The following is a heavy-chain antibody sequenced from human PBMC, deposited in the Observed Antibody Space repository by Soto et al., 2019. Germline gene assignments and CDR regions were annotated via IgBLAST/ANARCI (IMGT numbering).Heavy chain of an antibody. V-gene: IGHV4-39*02. CDR1: GGSISSSSYY. D-gene: IGHD1-26*01. J-gene: IGHJ4*02. CDR2: IYYSGST. Sequence: PSETLSLTCTVSGGSISSSSYYWGWIRQPPGKGLEWIGSIYYSGSTYYNPSLKSRVTISVDTSKNQFSLKLSSVTAADTAVYYCAREGIVGATYYFDYWGQGTLVTVSS. CDR3: AREGIVGATYYFDY.